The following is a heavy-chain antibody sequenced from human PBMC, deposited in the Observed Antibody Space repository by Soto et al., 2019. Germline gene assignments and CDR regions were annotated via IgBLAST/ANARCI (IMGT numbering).Heavy chain of an antibody. Sequence: PSETLSLPCNVSAGSIPSDSLSWLRPAPGRGLQRIGYISSSGIPVYTPSLKSRLSISVDPSKNHFSLALTSVTAADTATYYCARLFIVGAPGSDYTGLDVWGQGTTVT. J-gene: IGHJ6*02. CDR1: AGSIPSDS. V-gene: IGHV4-59*01. D-gene: IGHD1-26*01. CDR2: ISSSGIP. CDR3: ARLFIVGAPGSDYTGLDV.